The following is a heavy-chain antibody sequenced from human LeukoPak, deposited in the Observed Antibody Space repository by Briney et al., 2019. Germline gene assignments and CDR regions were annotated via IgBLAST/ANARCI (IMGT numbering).Heavy chain of an antibody. J-gene: IGHJ4*02. Sequence: TGGSLRLSCAASGFTFSSYAMSWVRQAPGKGLEWVSSFSGSTGNTYSANSVKGRFTISRDNSKNTLYLQMNSLRAEDTAVYYCVKDWRNEAECGGDCLEFWGQGTLVTVSS. V-gene: IGHV3-23*01. CDR3: VKDWRNEAECGGDCLEF. CDR1: GFTFSSYA. D-gene: IGHD2-21*02. CDR2: FSGSTGNT.